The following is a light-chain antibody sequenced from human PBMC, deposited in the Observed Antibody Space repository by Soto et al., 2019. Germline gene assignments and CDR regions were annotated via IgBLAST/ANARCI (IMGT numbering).Light chain of an antibody. Sequence: QSVLTQPPSASGTPGQTVTISCSGSSSNVGKNIVNWYQQVPGTAPKLLIYSTDQRPSGVPDRFSGSKSGNTASLTISGLQAEDEADYYCCSYAGSSTPYVFGTGTKVTV. CDR1: SSNVGKNI. V-gene: IGLV1-44*01. CDR2: STD. J-gene: IGLJ1*01. CDR3: CSYAGSSTPYV.